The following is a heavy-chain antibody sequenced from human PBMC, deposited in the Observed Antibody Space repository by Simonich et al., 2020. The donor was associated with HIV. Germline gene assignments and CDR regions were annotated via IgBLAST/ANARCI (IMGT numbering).Heavy chain of an antibody. CDR3: ARGHSVVMATVFGH. Sequence: GGVVQPGRSLRLSCAAAGFIFSTYAMHWVRQAPGKGLEWVAIIWYDGNKKYYADSVKGRFTISKDNSQNTLYLQMNSLRDEDTAVYYCARGHSVVMATVFGHWGQGTLVTVSS. D-gene: IGHD2-21*02. J-gene: IGHJ4*02. V-gene: IGHV3-33*01. CDR1: GFIFSTYA. CDR2: IWYDGNKK.